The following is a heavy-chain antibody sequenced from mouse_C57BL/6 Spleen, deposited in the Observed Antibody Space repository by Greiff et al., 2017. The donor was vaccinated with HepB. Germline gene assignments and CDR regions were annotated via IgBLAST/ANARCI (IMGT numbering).Heavy chain of an antibody. CDR2: IDPNSGGT. CDR3: ARSGYRPAMDY. D-gene: IGHD3-1*01. CDR1: GYTFTSYW. V-gene: IGHV1-72*01. J-gene: IGHJ4*01. Sequence: VQLQQSGAELVKPGASVKLSCKASGYTFTSYWMHWVKQRPGRGLEWIGSIDPNSGGTKYNEKFKSKATLTVDKPSSTAYMQLSSLTSEDSAVYYCARSGYRPAMDYWGQGTSVTISS.